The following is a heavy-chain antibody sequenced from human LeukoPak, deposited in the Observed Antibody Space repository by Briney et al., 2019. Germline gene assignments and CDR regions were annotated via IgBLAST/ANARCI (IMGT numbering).Heavy chain of an antibody. CDR2: IYYTGGT. Sequence: SETLSLTCTVSGASISYYYWTWIRQSPGKGLEWIGQIYYTGGTYYNPSLKRRVTISVDTSRNQFSLTLTSVTAADTAVYHCARGGTYNDILSFDPWGQGTLVTVSS. J-gene: IGHJ5*02. V-gene: IGHV4-59*01. D-gene: IGHD3-9*01. CDR3: ARGGTYNDILSFDP. CDR1: GASISYYY.